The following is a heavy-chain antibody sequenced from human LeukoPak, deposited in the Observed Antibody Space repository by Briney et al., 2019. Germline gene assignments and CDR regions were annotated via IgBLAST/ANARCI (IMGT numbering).Heavy chain of an antibody. D-gene: IGHD1-14*01. J-gene: IGHJ4*01. CDR1: GFTFSTYG. V-gene: IGHV3-30*02. Sequence: GGSLRLSCAASGFTFSTYGMHWVRQAPGKGLEWVAFIRYDGSNKYYADSVKGRFTISRDNSKNTLYLQMNSLRPEDTAVYYCAKRTTNDSPLDYWGHGTLVTVSS. CDR2: IRYDGSNK. CDR3: AKRTTNDSPLDY.